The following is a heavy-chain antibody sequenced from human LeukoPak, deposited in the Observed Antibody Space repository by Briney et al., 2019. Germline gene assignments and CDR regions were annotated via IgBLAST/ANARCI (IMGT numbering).Heavy chain of an antibody. CDR3: ARVSVVRGAPIDY. Sequence: SETLSLTCTVSGYSISSGYYWGWIRQPPGKGLEWIGSIYHSGSTYYNPSLKSRVTISVDTSKNQFSLKLSSVTAADTAVYYCARVSVVRGAPIDYWGQGTLVTVSS. J-gene: IGHJ4*02. CDR2: IYHSGST. V-gene: IGHV4-38-2*02. CDR1: GYSISSGYY. D-gene: IGHD3-10*01.